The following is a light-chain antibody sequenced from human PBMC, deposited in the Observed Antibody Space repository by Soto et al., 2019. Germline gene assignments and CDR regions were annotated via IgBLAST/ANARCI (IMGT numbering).Light chain of an antibody. Sequence: FTQEPTSLFTSAPDPVALSFRDSQSIHTSLAWYQQKPGQPPRLVVYDSTLRANGVQDRFGGSRSGTEFTLTINNLEPEDFAVYYCQQRNVWHPITFGQGSRLEIK. CDR2: DST. V-gene: IGKV3D-11*02. CDR1: QSIHTS. CDR3: QQRNVWHPIT. J-gene: IGKJ5*01.